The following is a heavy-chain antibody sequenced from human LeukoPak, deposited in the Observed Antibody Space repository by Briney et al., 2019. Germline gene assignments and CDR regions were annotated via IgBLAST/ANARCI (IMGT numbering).Heavy chain of an antibody. CDR2: ISSGGNYI. CDR3: VRENAREGFDY. Sequence: GGSLRLSCAASGFTFSTYSMNWVRQAPGKGLEWVSSISSGGNYIYYADSVKGRFTISRDNAKNSLYLQMNSLRAEDTAVYYCVRENAREGFDYWGQGTLVTVSS. J-gene: IGHJ4*02. V-gene: IGHV3-21*01. CDR1: GFTFSTYS.